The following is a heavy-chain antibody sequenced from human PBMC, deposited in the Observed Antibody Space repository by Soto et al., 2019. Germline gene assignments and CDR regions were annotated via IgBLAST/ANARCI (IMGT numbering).Heavy chain of an antibody. CDR3: ARMASFGSLNWFDP. Sequence: ASVEVSCKASGYTFTNNYVTWVRQATGQGLEWMGWMNPGSGDTGYAQKFQGRVTMTRNISIATAYMELSSLRSEDTAIYYCARMASFGSLNWFDPWGQGTLVTVSS. CDR2: MNPGSGDT. V-gene: IGHV1-8*01. D-gene: IGHD5-18*01. J-gene: IGHJ5*02. CDR1: GYTFTNNY.